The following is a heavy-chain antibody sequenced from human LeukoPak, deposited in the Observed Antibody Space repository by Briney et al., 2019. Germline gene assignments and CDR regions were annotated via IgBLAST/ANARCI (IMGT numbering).Heavy chain of an antibody. D-gene: IGHD5-24*01. CDR2: INPSGGST. CDR1: GYTFTNYY. CDR3: ARGGKGNADGYNQALDY. V-gene: IGHV1-46*01. J-gene: IGHJ4*02. Sequence: ASVKVSCEASGYTFTNYYIHWVRQAPGQGLEWMGIINPSGGSTTYAQEFQGRATMTRDTSTSTVYMELSSLRSEDTAVYYCARGGKGNADGYNQALDYWGQGTLVTVSS.